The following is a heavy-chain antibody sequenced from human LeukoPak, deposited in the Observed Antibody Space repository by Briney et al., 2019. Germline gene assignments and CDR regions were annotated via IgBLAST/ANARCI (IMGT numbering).Heavy chain of an antibody. V-gene: IGHV3-21*01. CDR1: GFTFSSYS. CDR3: AVRRGIYY. CDR2: ISSSSSYI. J-gene: IGHJ4*02. Sequence: PGRSLRLSCAASGFTFSSYSMNWVRQAPGKGLEWVSSISSSSSYIYYADSVKGRFTISRDNAKNSLYLQMNSLKAEDTAVYYCAVRRGIYYWGQGTLVTVSS.